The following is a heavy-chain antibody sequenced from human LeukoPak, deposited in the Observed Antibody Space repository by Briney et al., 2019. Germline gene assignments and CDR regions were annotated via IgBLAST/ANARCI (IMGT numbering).Heavy chain of an antibody. Sequence: GGSPRLSCAASGFTFSSYSMNWVRQAPGKGLEWVSSISSSSSYIYYADSVKGRFTISRDNAKNSLYLQMNSLRAEDTAVYYCAREGGDYYGSGSFDDYWGQGTLVTVSS. CDR1: GFTFSSYS. D-gene: IGHD3-10*01. J-gene: IGHJ4*02. CDR2: ISSSSSYI. V-gene: IGHV3-21*01. CDR3: AREGGDYYGSGSFDDY.